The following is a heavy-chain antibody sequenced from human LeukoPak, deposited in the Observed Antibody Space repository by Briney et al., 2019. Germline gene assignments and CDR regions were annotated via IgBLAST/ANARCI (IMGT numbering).Heavy chain of an antibody. J-gene: IGHJ3*02. Sequence: ASVKVSCKASGYTFTSYDINWVRQATGQGLEWMGWMNPNSGNTGYAQKFQGRVTMTRNTSISTAYMELSSLRSEDTAVYYCATVEMATIRGVDAFDIWGQGTMVTVSS. CDR2: MNPNSGNT. D-gene: IGHD5-24*01. V-gene: IGHV1-8*01. CDR3: ATVEMATIRGVDAFDI. CDR1: GYTFTSYD.